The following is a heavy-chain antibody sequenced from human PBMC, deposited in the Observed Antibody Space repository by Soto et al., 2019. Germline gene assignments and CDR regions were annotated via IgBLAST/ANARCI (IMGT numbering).Heavy chain of an antibody. V-gene: IGHV3-7*03. CDR3: ARDQSRSWYGPFDY. CDR1: GFTFSSYW. D-gene: IGHD6-13*01. CDR2: IKQDGSEK. Sequence: QPGGSLRLSCAASGFTFSSYWINWVRQAPGKGLEWVANIKQDGSEKRYVDSVKGRFTISRDNAKNSLYLQMNSLRAEDTAVYFCARDQSRSWYGPFDYWGQGTPVTVSS. J-gene: IGHJ4*02.